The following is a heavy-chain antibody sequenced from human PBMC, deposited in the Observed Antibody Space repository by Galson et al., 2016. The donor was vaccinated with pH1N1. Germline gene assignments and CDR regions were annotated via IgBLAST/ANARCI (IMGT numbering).Heavy chain of an antibody. Sequence: SVKVSCKASGYTFTSYYMHWVRQAPGQGLEWMGIINPSDGSASSAQMFQGRITMTRDTSTSIVYMELSSLRSEDTAVYYCARAGKSVDTTMVNRGYFDYRGQGTLVTVSS. CDR2: INPSDGSA. V-gene: IGHV1-46*01. CDR3: ARAGKSVDTTMVNRGYFDY. D-gene: IGHD5-18*01. CDR1: GYTFTSYY. J-gene: IGHJ4*03.